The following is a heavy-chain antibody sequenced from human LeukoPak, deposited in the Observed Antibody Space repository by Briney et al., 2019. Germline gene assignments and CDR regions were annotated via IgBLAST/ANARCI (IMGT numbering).Heavy chain of an antibody. CDR2: IYTSGST. D-gene: IGHD3-22*01. CDR3: AREGYYYDSSGYPGSWFDP. CDR1: GGSISSGSYY. J-gene: IGHJ5*02. V-gene: IGHV4-61*02. Sequence: SETLSLTCTVSGGSISSGSYYWSWIRQPAGKGLEWIGRIYTSGSTNYNPSLKSRVTISVDTSKNQFSLKLSSVTAADTAVYYCAREGYYYDSSGYPGSWFDPWGQGTLVTVSS.